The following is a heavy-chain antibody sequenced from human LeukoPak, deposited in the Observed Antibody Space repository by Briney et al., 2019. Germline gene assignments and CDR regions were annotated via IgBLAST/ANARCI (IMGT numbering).Heavy chain of an antibody. Sequence: PGGSLRLSCAASGLTFSSYSMNWVRQAPGKGLEWVSSISSSSSYIYYADSVKGRFTISRDNAKNSLYLQMNSLRAEDMAFYYCAKDMRGILTGSFDYWGQGTLVTVSS. J-gene: IGHJ4*02. V-gene: IGHV3-21*04. CDR3: AKDMRGILTGSFDY. CDR2: ISSSSSYI. CDR1: GLTFSSYS. D-gene: IGHD3-9*01.